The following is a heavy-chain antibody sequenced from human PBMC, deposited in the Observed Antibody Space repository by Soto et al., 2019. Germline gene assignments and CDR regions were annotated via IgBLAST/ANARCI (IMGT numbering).Heavy chain of an antibody. V-gene: IGHV4-30-4*01. J-gene: IGHJ5*02. D-gene: IGHD5-12*01. CDR2: IYYSGST. Sequence: QVQLQESGPGLVKPSQTLSLTCTVSGGSISSGDYYWSWIRQPPGKGLEWIGYIYYSGSTYYNPTLKSRVTISVDPSKNQFSLKLSSVTAADTAVYYCARYSGYEGLRFDPWGQGTLVTVSS. CDR1: GGSISSGDYY. CDR3: ARYSGYEGLRFDP.